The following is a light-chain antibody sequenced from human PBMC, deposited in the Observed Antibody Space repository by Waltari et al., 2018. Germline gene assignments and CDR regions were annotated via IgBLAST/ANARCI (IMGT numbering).Light chain of an antibody. V-gene: IGKV2-30*01. Sequence: DVVLTPSPLSLPVTLRQPASISCRPSQSLVYSDGNTRLTWFQQRPGQSPRRLIDRASNRDAGVPERFSGSGSGTDFTLKISRVEAEDVGVYYCMQYTQWPHTFGQGTKLEIK. CDR3: MQYTQWPHT. CDR2: RAS. CDR1: QSLVYSDGNTR. J-gene: IGKJ2*01.